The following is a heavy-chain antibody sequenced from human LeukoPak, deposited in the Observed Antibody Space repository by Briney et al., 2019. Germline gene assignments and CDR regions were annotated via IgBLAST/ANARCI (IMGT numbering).Heavy chain of an antibody. CDR1: GFTFSSYG. D-gene: IGHD3-3*01. Sequence: GGSLRLSCAASGFTFSSYGMHWVRQAPGKGLEWVAVISYDGSNKYYADSVKGRFTISRDNSKNTLYLQMNSLRAEDTAVYYCAKASGFFKVAYWGQGTLFTVSS. CDR2: ISYDGSNK. CDR3: AKASGFFKVAY. V-gene: IGHV3-30*18. J-gene: IGHJ4*02.